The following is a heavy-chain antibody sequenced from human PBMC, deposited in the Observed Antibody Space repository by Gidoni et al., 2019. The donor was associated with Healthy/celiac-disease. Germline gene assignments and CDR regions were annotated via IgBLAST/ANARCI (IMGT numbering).Heavy chain of an antibody. Sequence: QLQLQESGPGLVKPSETLSLTCTVSGGSISSSSYYWGWLRQPPGKGLEWIGSIYYSGSTYYNPSLKSRVTISVDTSKNQFSLKLSSVTAADTAVYYCARTFSIYTVAGPDDAFDIWGQGTMVTVSS. CDR2: IYYSGST. J-gene: IGHJ3*02. D-gene: IGHD6-19*01. CDR1: GGSISSSSYY. CDR3: ARTFSIYTVAGPDDAFDI. V-gene: IGHV4-39*01.